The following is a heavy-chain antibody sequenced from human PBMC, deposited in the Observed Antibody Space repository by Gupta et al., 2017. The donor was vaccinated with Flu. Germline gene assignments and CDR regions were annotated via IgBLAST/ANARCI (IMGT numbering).Heavy chain of an antibody. D-gene: IGHD3-16*01. V-gene: IGHV3-7*01. CDR3: ARGRIDYLSY. J-gene: IGHJ4*02. CDR1: SLYW. Sequence: SLYWMSWVRPAPGKGLEWVAIINEDGTEKYYIDSVKGRFTISRDNADKSVYLQMNSLRVEDTAVYFCARGRIDYLSYWGQGTSVAVSS. CDR2: INEDGTEK.